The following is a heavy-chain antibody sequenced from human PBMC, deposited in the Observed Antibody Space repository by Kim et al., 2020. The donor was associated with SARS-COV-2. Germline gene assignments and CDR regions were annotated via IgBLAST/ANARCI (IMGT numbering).Heavy chain of an antibody. D-gene: IGHD1-1*01. CDR2: SNYSGYG. Sequence: SETLSLTCTFSGGSISSDSWGWIRQPPGKGLEWVGSSNYSGYGFYNPSLKSRVTMSIDTSRAKFSLKLSSVTAADTAVDYCSRHRGGDAYKHFYYGGQGT. V-gene: IGHV4-39*01. CDR3: SRHRGGDAYKHFYY. J-gene: IGHJ4*02. CDR1: GGSISSDS.